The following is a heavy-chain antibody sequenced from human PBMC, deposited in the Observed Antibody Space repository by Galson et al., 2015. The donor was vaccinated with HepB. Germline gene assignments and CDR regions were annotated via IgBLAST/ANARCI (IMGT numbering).Heavy chain of an antibody. Sequence: SVKVSCKASGGTFSSYAISWVRQAPGQGLEWMGGIIPIFGTANYAQKFQGRVTITADESTSTAYMELSSLRSEDTAVYYCARDRPLVPAAIDYWGQGTLVTVSS. CDR1: GGTFSSYA. CDR3: ARDRPLVPAAIDY. V-gene: IGHV1-69*13. D-gene: IGHD2-2*01. CDR2: IIPIFGTA. J-gene: IGHJ4*02.